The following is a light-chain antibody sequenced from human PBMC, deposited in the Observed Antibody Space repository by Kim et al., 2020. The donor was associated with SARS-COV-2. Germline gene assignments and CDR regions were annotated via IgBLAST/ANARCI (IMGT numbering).Light chain of an antibody. J-gene: IGKJ1*01. V-gene: IGKV3-15*01. CDR3: QHYENWPWT. CDR2: GAS. CDR1: QSVNGY. Sequence: EMVMTQSPGTLSVSPGERATLSCRASQSVNGYLAWYQQRPGQAPRLLIYGASTRATGIPARFSGSGSGTEFILTISSLQSEDFALYYCQHYENWPWTFGQGTKVDIK.